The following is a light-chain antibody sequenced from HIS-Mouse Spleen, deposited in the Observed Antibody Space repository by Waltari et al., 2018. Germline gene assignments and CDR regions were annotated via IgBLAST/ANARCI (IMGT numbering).Light chain of an antibody. J-gene: IGLJ3*02. V-gene: IGLV2-11*01. CDR2: DVS. CDR3: CSYAGSYTWV. Sequence: QSAIPQPRSVSESPGQSVPLSFTGTSSYGGGSNYVSRYQQHPGKAPKLMIYDVSKRPSGVPDRFSGSKSGNTASLTISGLQAEDEADYYCCSYAGSYTWVFGGGTKLTVL. CDR1: SSYGGGSNY.